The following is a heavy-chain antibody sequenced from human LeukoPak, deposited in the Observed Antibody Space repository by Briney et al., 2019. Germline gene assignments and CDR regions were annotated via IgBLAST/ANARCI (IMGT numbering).Heavy chain of an antibody. CDR3: ARGRWLQLWGDY. D-gene: IGHD5-18*01. J-gene: IGHJ4*02. V-gene: IGHV1-2*02. CDR1: GYTFTDYY. CDR2: INSNTDDT. Sequence: GASVKVSCKASGYTFTDYYIHWVRQAPGQGPEWMGWINSNTDDTKYAQKFQDRVTLTQDTSISTAYMELSRLESDDTAVFYCARGRWLQLWGDYWGQGTPLTVSS.